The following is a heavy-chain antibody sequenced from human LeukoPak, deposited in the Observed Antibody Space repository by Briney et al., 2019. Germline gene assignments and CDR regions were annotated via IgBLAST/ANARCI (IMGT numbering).Heavy chain of an antibody. CDR2: IYYSGST. Sequence: SETLSLTCTVSGGSISSYYWSWIRQPPRKGLECIGYIYYSGSTNYNPSLKSRVTISVDTSKNQFSLKLSSVTAADTAVYYCARHVRAAGTAHYYYGMDVWGQGTTVTVSS. CDR3: ARHVRAAGTAHYYYGMDV. J-gene: IGHJ6*02. CDR1: GGSISSYY. V-gene: IGHV4-59*08. D-gene: IGHD6-13*01.